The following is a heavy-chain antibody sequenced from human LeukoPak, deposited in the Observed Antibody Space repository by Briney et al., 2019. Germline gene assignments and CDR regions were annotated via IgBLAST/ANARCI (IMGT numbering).Heavy chain of an antibody. V-gene: IGHV3-7*01. CDR1: GVSVSSSY. Sequence: GGSLRLSCAASGVSVSSSYMSWVRQAPGKGLEWVAHIKPDGSETYYVDSVKGRFTISRDNAKNSLYLQMYSLRADDTAVYYCAAAVSVAGDSWGQGTLVTVSS. CDR2: IKPDGSET. CDR3: AAAVSVAGDS. J-gene: IGHJ5*01. D-gene: IGHD6-19*01.